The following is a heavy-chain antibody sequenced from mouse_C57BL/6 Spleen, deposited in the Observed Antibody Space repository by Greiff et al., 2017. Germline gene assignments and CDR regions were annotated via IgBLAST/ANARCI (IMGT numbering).Heavy chain of an antibody. V-gene: IGHV1-81*01. CDR2: IYPRSGNT. Sequence: VQLKESGAELARPGASVKLSCKASGYTFTSYGISWVKQRTGQGLEWIGEIYPRSGNTYYNEKFKGKATLTADKSSSTAYMELRSLTSEDSAVYFCARDSSGLYAMDYWGQGTSVTVSS. J-gene: IGHJ4*01. CDR1: GYTFTSYG. D-gene: IGHD3-2*02. CDR3: ARDSSGLYAMDY.